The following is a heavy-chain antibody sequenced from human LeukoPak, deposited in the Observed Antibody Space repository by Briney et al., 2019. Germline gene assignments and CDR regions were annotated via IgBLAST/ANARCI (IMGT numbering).Heavy chain of an antibody. V-gene: IGHV3-9*01. CDR1: GFTFDDYA. Sequence: GGSLRLSCAASGFTFDDYAMHWVRQAPGKGLEWVSGISWNSGSIGYADSVKGRFTISRDNAKNSLYLQMNSLRAEDTALYYCATTRHYDSSGYYYPFDYWGQGTLVTVSS. CDR3: ATTRHYDSSGYYYPFDY. J-gene: IGHJ4*02. CDR2: ISWNSGSI. D-gene: IGHD3-22*01.